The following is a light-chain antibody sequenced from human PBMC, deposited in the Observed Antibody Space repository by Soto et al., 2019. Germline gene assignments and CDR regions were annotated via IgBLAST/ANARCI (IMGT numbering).Light chain of an antibody. Sequence: EIGLTQSPGTLSLSPGERATLSCRASQSVSSTYLAWYQQKPGQAPRLLIYDASNRATGIPVRFSGRGSGTDFTLTISSLEPEDFAIYYCQQRSSWPRTFGRGTKV. CDR1: QSVSSTY. V-gene: IGKV3D-20*02. J-gene: IGKJ1*01. CDR3: QQRSSWPRT. CDR2: DAS.